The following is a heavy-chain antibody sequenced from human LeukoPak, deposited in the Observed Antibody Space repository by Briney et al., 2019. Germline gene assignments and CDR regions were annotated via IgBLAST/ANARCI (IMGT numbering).Heavy chain of an antibody. V-gene: IGHV4-61*01. Sequence: SETLSLTCTVSGASVSCARYWTWVRQPPGKGVEWIAHLYNGVNTNYNPSLKRRVIISVDTSKNQFSLRLNSVTAADTAVYYCARSRAFNSGAFDPWGQGSLVTVSS. CDR1: GASVSCARY. J-gene: IGHJ5*02. CDR2: LYNGVNT. CDR3: ARSRAFNSGAFDP. D-gene: IGHD1-26*01.